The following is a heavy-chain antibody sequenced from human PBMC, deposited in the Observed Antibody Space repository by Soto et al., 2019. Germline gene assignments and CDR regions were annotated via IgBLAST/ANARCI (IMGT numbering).Heavy chain of an antibody. CDR1: GFTFSSYW. Sequence: EVQLVESGGDLVQPGGSLRLSCAASGFTFSSYWMNWVRQAPGKGLVWVSRINSDGSSTSYADSVKGRFTISRDNAMNTLYLQMNSLRAEDTAVYYCARGGVRRARCCVDYYYMDVWGKGTTVTVSS. CDR2: INSDGSST. V-gene: IGHV3-74*01. J-gene: IGHJ6*03. D-gene: IGHD3-10*01. CDR3: ARGGVRRARCCVDYYYMDV.